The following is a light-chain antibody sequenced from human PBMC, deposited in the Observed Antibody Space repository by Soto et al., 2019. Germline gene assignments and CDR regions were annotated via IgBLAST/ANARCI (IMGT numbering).Light chain of an antibody. Sequence: DIQLTQSPSTLSASVGDRVTITCRASQSVSSWLAWYQQKPGEAPTLLIYDVSNLESAVPSRFSGSGFGTEFTLTIASLQPDDFATYYCQQYKSYSSSTFGQGTKVEIK. J-gene: IGKJ1*01. V-gene: IGKV1-5*01. CDR2: DVS. CDR1: QSVSSW. CDR3: QQYKSYSSST.